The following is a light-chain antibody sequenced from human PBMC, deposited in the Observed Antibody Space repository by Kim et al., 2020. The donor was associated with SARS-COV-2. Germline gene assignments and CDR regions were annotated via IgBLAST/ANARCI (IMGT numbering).Light chain of an antibody. CDR2: DVS. V-gene: IGLV2-14*03. J-gene: IGLJ3*02. CDR3: SSYTSSSTWV. Sequence: GQSITISCTGTSSDVGGYNSVSWDQQHPGKAPKLMIYDVSNRPSGVSNRFSGSKSGNTASLTISGLQAEDEADYYCSSYTSSSTWVFGGGTQLTVL. CDR1: SSDVGGYNS.